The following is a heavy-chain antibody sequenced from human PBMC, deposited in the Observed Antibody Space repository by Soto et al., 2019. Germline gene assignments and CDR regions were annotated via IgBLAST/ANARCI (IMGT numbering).Heavy chain of an antibody. CDR1: GASISNYY. CDR2: IYNGEST. D-gene: IGHD6-19*01. J-gene: IGHJ4*02. Sequence: QMQLQESGPGLVKPSETMSLTCTASGASISNYYWNWIRQTPGKGLEWIGHIYNGESTNYNPSLTSRLTIPVDTSKNQFSLKLGSVTAADTAVYYCAQTTGWPGFDYWGQGILVTVSS. CDR3: AQTTGWPGFDY. V-gene: IGHV4-59*01.